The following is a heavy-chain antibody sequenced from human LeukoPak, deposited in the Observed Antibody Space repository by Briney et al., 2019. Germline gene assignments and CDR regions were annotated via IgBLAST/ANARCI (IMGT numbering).Heavy chain of an antibody. V-gene: IGHV1-2*02. CDR3: AVAGRYGDYGMELDY. Sequence: GASVKVSCKASGYTFTGYYMHWVRQAPGQGLEWMGWINPNSGGTNYAQKFQGRVTMTRDTSISTAYMELSRLRSDDTAVYYCAVAGRYGDYGMELDYWGQGTLVTVSS. CDR2: INPNSGGT. J-gene: IGHJ4*02. CDR1: GYTFTGYY. D-gene: IGHD4-17*01.